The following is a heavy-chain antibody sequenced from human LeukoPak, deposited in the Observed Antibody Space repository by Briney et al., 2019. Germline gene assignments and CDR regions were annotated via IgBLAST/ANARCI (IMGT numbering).Heavy chain of an antibody. D-gene: IGHD5-18*01. V-gene: IGHV4-38-2*02. CDR3: ARDSYNYGSGSLDY. CDR1: GYSISSGYY. J-gene: IGHJ4*02. CDR2: IYHSGST. Sequence: SETLSLTCTVSGYSISSGYYWGWIRQPPGKGLEWIGSIYHSGSTYYNPSLKSRVTISVDTSKNQFSLKLSSVTAADTAMYYCARDSYNYGSGSLDYWGRGTLVTVSS.